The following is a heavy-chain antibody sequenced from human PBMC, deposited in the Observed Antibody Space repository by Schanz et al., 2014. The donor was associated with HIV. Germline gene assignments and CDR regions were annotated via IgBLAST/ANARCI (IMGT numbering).Heavy chain of an antibody. V-gene: IGHV3-23*01. J-gene: IGHJ5*01. CDR1: GFNFNNYA. D-gene: IGHD3-22*01. Sequence: EVQLLESGGGLEQPGGSLRLSYAASGFNFNNYAMTWVRQAPGKGLEWVSSISESGGRTYYADSVNGRFTISRDNSKNTLYLQMTTLRIDDTAVYYCAKPEYDSRGNSQSRFDSWGQGTLVTVSS. CDR2: ISESGGRT. CDR3: AKPEYDSRGNSQSRFDS.